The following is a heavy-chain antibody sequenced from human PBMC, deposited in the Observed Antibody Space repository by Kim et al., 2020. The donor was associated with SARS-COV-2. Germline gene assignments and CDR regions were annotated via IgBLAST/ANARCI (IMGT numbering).Heavy chain of an antibody. CDR1: GFTFSSYA. Sequence: GGSLRLSCAASGFTFSSYAMSWVRQAPGKGLEWVSIISESGGNTYYADSVKGRFTIFRDNSKKTLYLQMNSLRAEDTALYYCAKVLMLDKWNYSGFDFWGQGTLVTVSS. D-gene: IGHD1-7*01. CDR3: AKVLMLDKWNYSGFDF. V-gene: IGHV3-23*01. CDR2: ISESGGNT. J-gene: IGHJ4*02.